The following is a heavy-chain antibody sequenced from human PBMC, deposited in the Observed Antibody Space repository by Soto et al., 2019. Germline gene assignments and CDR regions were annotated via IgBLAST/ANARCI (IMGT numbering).Heavy chain of an antibody. D-gene: IGHD5-18*01. V-gene: IGHV3-30-3*01. J-gene: IGHJ2*01. CDR2: ISYDGSNK. CDR3: ARDPLWGTAMVLWYFDL. Sequence: QVQLVESGRGVVQPGRSLRLSCAATGLTFSSYAMHWVRQAPGKGLEWVAVISYDGSNKYYADSVKGRFTISRDNSKNTLYLQMISLRAEDTAVYYCARDPLWGTAMVLWYFDLWGRGTLVTVSS. CDR1: GLTFSSYA.